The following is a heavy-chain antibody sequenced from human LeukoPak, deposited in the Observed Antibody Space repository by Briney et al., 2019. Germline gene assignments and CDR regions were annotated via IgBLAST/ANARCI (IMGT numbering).Heavy chain of an antibody. CDR1: GGTFSSYA. CDR3: ARGDYSGPLYYYYGMDV. D-gene: IGHD3-10*01. CDR2: IIPIFGTA. Sequence: GASVKVSCKASGGTFSSYAISWVRQAPGQGLEWMGGIIPIFGTANYAQKFQDRVTITTDESTSTAYMELSSLRSEDTAVYYCARGDYSGPLYYYYGMDVWGQGTTVTVSS. V-gene: IGHV1-69*05. J-gene: IGHJ6*02.